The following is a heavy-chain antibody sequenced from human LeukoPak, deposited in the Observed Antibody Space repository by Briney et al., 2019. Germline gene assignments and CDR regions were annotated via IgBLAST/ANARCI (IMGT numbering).Heavy chain of an antibody. V-gene: IGHV1-8*01. CDR3: ARGPTMIVVVITGTYYFDY. CDR2: MNPNSGNT. J-gene: IGHJ4*02. Sequence: ASVKVSCKASGYTFTSYDINWVRRAPGQGLEWMGWMNPNSGNTGYAQKFQGRVIMTRNTSIRTAYMELSSLRSEDTAVYYCARGPTMIVVVITGTYYFDYWGQGTLVTVSS. D-gene: IGHD3-22*01. CDR1: GYTFTSYD.